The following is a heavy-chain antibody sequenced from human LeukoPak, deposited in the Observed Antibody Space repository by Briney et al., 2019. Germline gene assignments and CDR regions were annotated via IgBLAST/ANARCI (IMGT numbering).Heavy chain of an antibody. CDR2: IIPILGIA. J-gene: IGHJ4*02. CDR1: GYTFTSYG. V-gene: IGHV1-69*04. D-gene: IGHD6-13*01. Sequence: ASVKVSCKASGYTFTSYGISWVRQAPGQGLEWMGRIIPILGIANYAQKFQGRVTITADKSTSTAYMELSSLRSEDTAVYYCASTLDGSSWSLSFEYWGQGTLVTVSS. CDR3: ASTLDGSSWSLSFEY.